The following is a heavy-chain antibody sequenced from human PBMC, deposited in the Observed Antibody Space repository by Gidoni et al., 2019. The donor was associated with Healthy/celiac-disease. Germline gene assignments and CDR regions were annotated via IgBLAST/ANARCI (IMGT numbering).Heavy chain of an antibody. V-gene: IGHV3-30*04. J-gene: IGHJ3*02. Sequence: QVQLVESGGGVVQLGRSLRLSCDASGFPCSSYAMHWVRQAPGKGLEWVAVISYDGSNKYYADSVKGRFTISRDNSKNTLYLQMNSLRAEDTAVYYCAREFSGYLADAFDIWGQGTMVTVSS. CDR2: ISYDGSNK. CDR1: GFPCSSYA. D-gene: IGHD3-10*01. CDR3: AREFSGYLADAFDI.